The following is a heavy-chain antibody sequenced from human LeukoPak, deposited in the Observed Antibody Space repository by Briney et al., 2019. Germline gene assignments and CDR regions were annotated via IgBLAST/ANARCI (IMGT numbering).Heavy chain of an antibody. J-gene: IGHJ3*02. CDR3: ARDLVTVTKGFDI. CDR1: DDSFSSHY. D-gene: IGHD4-17*01. Sequence: PSESLSLTCAVSDDSFSSHYWTWIRQPPGKGLEWIGYISYIGSTNYNPSLKSRVTISIDTSKNEFSLKLTSVTAADTAVYYCARDLVTVTKGFDIWGQGTMVTVSS. V-gene: IGHV4-59*11. CDR2: ISYIGST.